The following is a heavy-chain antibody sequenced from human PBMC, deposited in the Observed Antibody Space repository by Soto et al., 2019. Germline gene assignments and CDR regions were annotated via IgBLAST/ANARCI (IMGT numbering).Heavy chain of an antibody. CDR1: GFTFSSYG. CDR3: ARDRGDCTNGVCLYFDY. CDR2: IWYDGSNK. V-gene: IGHV3-33*01. Sequence: QVQLVESGGGVVQPGRSLRLSCAASGFTFSSYGMHWVRQAPGKGLEWVAVIWYDGSNKYYADSVKGRFTISRDNSKNTLYLQMNSLRAEDTAVYYCARDRGDCTNGVCLYFDYWGQGTLVTVSS. J-gene: IGHJ4*02. D-gene: IGHD2-8*01.